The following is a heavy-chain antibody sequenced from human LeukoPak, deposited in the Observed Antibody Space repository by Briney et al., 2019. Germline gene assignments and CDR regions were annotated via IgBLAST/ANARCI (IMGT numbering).Heavy chain of an antibody. Sequence: GGSLRLSCAASGFTLSSYDINWVRQAPGKRLEWVSYISSSGNTIYYADSVKGRFTISRDNAKNSLYLQMNSLRAEDTAVYHCARGTQSPVSGYFDFWGQGTLVTVSS. CDR1: GFTLSSYD. CDR3: ARGTQSPVSGYFDF. V-gene: IGHV3-48*03. CDR2: ISSSGNTI. D-gene: IGHD3-10*01. J-gene: IGHJ4*02.